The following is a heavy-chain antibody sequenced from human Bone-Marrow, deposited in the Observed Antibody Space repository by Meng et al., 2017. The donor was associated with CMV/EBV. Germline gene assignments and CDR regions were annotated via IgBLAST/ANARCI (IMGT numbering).Heavy chain of an antibody. V-gene: IGHV3-30*02. CDR1: GFSFSSYG. Sequence: GESLKIPCAASGFSFSSYGMQWVRQAPGKGLEWVAFIRYDGSNKYYVDSVKGRFTISRDNSKNMLYLQMNSLRVADTAVYSCAKDDSAYFDFRSGYSTPPDYWGQGTLVTVAS. J-gene: IGHJ4*02. D-gene: IGHD3-3*01. CDR2: IRYDGSNK. CDR3: AKDDSAYFDFRSGYSTPPDY.